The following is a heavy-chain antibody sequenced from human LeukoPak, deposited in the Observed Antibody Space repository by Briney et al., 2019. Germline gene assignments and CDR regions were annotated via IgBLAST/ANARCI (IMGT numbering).Heavy chain of an antibody. CDR2: MSNTGTII. V-gene: IGHV3-11*04. CDR1: GFTFSDHY. J-gene: IGHJ4*02. Sequence: PGGSLRLSCAGSGFTFSDHYMSWLRQAPGKGLEGVSYMSNTGTIIYNADSVKGRFTISRDNAKNSLYLQMNSLRAEDTAMYYCARVSRYNWNYGVFDYWGQGTLVTVSS. D-gene: IGHD1-7*01. CDR3: ARVSRYNWNYGVFDY.